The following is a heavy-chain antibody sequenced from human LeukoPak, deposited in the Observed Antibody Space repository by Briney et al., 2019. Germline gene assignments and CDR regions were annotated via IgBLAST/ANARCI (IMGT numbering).Heavy chain of an antibody. CDR1: GGSISSSSYY. D-gene: IGHD3-22*01. CDR2: IYTSGST. Sequence: SETLSLTCTVSGGSISSSSYYWSWIRQPAGKGLEWIGRIYTSGSTNYNPSLKSRVTISVDTSKNQFSLKLSSVTAADTAVYYCARALYYYDSPSDAFDIWGQGTMVTVSS. CDR3: ARALYYYDSPSDAFDI. V-gene: IGHV4-61*02. J-gene: IGHJ3*02.